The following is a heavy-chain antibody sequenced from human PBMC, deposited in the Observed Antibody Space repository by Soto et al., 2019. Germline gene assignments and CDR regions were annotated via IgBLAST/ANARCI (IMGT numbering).Heavy chain of an antibody. CDR1: GFTFGTYA. Sequence: GGSLRLSCVGSGFTFGTYAMSWVRQAPGKGLEWVSAISGRSTYYADSVKGRFTISADNSKNTLYLQMDSLRTDDTAVYYCATGSSDVRPYYFDCWGQGSLVTVSS. D-gene: IGHD3-10*02. V-gene: IGHV3-23*01. CDR3: ATGSSDVRPYYFDC. CDR2: ISGRST. J-gene: IGHJ4*02.